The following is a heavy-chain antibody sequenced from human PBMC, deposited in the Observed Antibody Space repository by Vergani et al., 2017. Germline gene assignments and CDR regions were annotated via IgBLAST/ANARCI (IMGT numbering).Heavy chain of an antibody. D-gene: IGHD6-13*01. CDR1: GGSISSGSYY. CDR2: FYTGGGT. V-gene: IGHV4-61*02. Sequence: QVQLQESGPGLVRPSQTLSLTCTVSGGSISSGSYYWSWLRQPAGKGLEWIGRFYTGGGTSYNPPLKSRVTISVDTSNNEFSLQLSYVTAADTAVYYWAKDPLNSTTWPFLLLDMDVWGQGTTVTVSS. J-gene: IGHJ6*02. CDR3: AKDPLNSTTWPFLLLDMDV.